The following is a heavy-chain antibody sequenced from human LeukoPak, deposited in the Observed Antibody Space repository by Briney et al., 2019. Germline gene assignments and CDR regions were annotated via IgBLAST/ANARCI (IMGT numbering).Heavy chain of an antibody. J-gene: IGHJ6*02. V-gene: IGHV4-59*01. D-gene: IGHD5-18*01. Sequence: SETLSLTCTVSGGSISSYYWSWIRQPPGKGLEWIGYIYYSGSTNYSPSLKSRVTISVDTSKNQFSLKLSSVTAADTAVYYCAQMYVDTAMGPYYYYGMDVWGQGTAVTVSS. CDR1: GGSISSYY. CDR2: IYYSGST. CDR3: AQMYVDTAMGPYYYYGMDV.